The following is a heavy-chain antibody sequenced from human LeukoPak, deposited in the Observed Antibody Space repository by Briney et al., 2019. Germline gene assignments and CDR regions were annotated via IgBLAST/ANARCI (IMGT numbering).Heavy chain of an antibody. CDR2: ISSDGNDK. CDR3: TTKVIRGNSGDDYDD. J-gene: IGHJ4*02. Sequence: GGSLRLSCAASGVTFSSYGMHWVRQAPGKGLEWVALISSDGNDKLYGDSVKGRFTISRDDSKSTLYLQMNSLRAEDTAVYYCTTKVIRGNSGDDYDDWGQGTLSPSPQ. V-gene: IGHV3-30*03. CDR1: GVTFSSYG. D-gene: IGHD5-12*01.